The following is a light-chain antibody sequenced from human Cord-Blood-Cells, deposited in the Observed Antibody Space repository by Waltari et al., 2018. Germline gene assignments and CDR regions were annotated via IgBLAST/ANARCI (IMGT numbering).Light chain of an antibody. CDR3: CSYAGSYTLV. J-gene: IGLJ2*01. CDR1: SSHVGGYNY. Sequence: QSALTQPRSVSGSPGQSVTLSCTGTSSHVGGYNYVSWYQQHPGKAPKLMIYDVSKWPSGVPDRFSGSKSGNTASLTISGLQAEDVADYYCCSYAGSYTLVVGGGTKLTVL. V-gene: IGLV2-11*01. CDR2: DVS.